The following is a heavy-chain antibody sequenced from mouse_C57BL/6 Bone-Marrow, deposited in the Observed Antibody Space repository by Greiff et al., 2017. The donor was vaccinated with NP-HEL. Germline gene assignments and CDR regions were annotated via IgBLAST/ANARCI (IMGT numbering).Heavy chain of an antibody. Sequence: QVQLQQSGAELVKPGASVKLSCKASGYTFTSYWMQWVKQRPGQGLEWIGEIDPSDSYTNYNQKFKGKATLTVDTSSSTAYMQLSSLTSEDSAVYYCAIYYSNYNYAMDYWGQGTSVTVSS. V-gene: IGHV1-50*01. CDR2: IDPSDSYT. CDR3: AIYYSNYNYAMDY. CDR1: GYTFTSYW. J-gene: IGHJ4*01. D-gene: IGHD2-5*01.